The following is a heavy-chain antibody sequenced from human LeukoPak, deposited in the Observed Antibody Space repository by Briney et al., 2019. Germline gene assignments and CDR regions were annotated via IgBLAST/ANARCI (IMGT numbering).Heavy chain of an antibody. CDR3: ATTKQARRYFDY. J-gene: IGHJ4*02. Sequence: GGSLRLSCAGSAFTFSINPLGWVRQAPGKGLEWVSAINPSVGNTYYADSVRGRFTISRDNSKNPLYLQMNTLRAEDTAVYYCATTKQARRYFDYWGQGTLVTVSS. D-gene: IGHD1-1*01. V-gene: IGHV3-23*01. CDR1: AFTFSINP. CDR2: INPSVGNT.